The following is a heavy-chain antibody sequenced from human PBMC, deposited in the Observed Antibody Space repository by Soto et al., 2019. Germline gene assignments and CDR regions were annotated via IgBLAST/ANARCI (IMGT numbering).Heavy chain of an antibody. CDR2: IYSGGST. V-gene: IGHV3-53*01. J-gene: IGHJ6*02. CDR1: GFTVSSNY. CDR3: ARAAHLYYYYGMDV. Sequence: GGSLRLSCAASGFTVSSNYMSWVRQAPGKGLEWVSVIYSGGSTYYADSVKGRFTISRDNSKNTLYLQMNSLRAEDTAVYYCARAAHLYYYYGMDVWGQGTTVTVSS.